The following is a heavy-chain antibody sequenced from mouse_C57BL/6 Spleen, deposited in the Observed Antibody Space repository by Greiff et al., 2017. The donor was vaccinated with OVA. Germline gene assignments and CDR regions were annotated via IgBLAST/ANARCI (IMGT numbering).Heavy chain of an antibody. CDR1: GYTFTSYW. J-gene: IGHJ2*01. CDR2: IHPNSGST. Sequence: VQLQQPGAELVKPGASVKLSCKASGYTFTSYWMHWVKQRPGQGLEWIGMIHPNSGSTKYHEKFKSKATLTVDKSSSTAYMQLSSLTSEDSAVYYCAREVGRYFDYWGQGTTRTVSS. CDR3: AREVGRYFDY. D-gene: IGHD4-1*01. V-gene: IGHV1-64*01.